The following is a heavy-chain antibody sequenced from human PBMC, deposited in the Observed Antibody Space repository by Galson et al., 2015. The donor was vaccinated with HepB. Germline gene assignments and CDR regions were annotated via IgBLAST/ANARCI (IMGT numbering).Heavy chain of an antibody. V-gene: IGHV1-69*10. CDR3: ARDLLYSTIPHDAFDI. Sequence: SVKVSCKASGGTFSSYAISWVRQAPGQGLEWMGGIIPILGIANYAQKFQGRVTITADKSTSTAYMELSSLRSEDTAVYYCARDLLYSTIPHDAFDIWGQGTMVTVSS. CDR2: IIPILGIA. J-gene: IGHJ3*02. CDR1: GGTFSSYA. D-gene: IGHD3-16*02.